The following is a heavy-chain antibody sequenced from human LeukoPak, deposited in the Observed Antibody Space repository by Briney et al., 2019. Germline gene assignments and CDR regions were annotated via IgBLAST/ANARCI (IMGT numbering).Heavy chain of an antibody. Sequence: SETLCHSRAVYGGSFSGYYWSWIRQPPGKGLEWIGEINHSGSTNYNPSLKSRVTISVDTSKNQFSLKLSSVTAADTAVYYCARGCGSGTHYYNYMDVWGTETPGTVSS. CDR3: ARGCGSGTHYYNYMDV. V-gene: IGHV4-34*01. D-gene: IGHD3-10*01. J-gene: IGHJ6*03. CDR1: GGSFSGYY. CDR2: INHSGST.